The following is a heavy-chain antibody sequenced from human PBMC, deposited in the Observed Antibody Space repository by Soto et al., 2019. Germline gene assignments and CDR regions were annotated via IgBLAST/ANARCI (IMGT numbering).Heavy chain of an antibody. CDR1: GYIFTAYS. CDR3: AREENCSDRICYYEYFHL. Sequence: SVKIYCKASGYIFTAYSMHWVRQAPGQGLEWMGVVNPSGGSTNYAQKFQGRITMTRDTSTSTVYMDLSSLTSEDTAVYYCAREENCSDRICYYEYFHLW. V-gene: IGHV1-46*01. CDR2: VNPSGGST. D-gene: IGHD2-15*01. J-gene: IGHJ1*01.